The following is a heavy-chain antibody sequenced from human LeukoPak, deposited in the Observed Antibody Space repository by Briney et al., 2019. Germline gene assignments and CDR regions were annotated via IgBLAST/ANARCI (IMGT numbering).Heavy chain of an antibody. CDR1: GGTFSSYA. CDR2: IIPIFGTA. V-gene: IGHV1-69*05. D-gene: IGHD3-22*01. J-gene: IGHJ3*01. CDR3: ARVGHYDSSVYADDVFDF. Sequence: GSSVKVSCKASGGTFSSYAISWVRQAPGQGLEWMGGIIPIFGTANYAQKFQGRATITTDESTSTAYMELSSLRSEDTAVYYCARVGHYDSSVYADDVFDFWGQGTMVTVSS.